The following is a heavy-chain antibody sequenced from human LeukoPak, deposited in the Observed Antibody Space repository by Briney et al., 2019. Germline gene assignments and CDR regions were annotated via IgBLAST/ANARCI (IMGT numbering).Heavy chain of an antibody. CDR2: IFSGGGT. V-gene: IGHV3-66*01. D-gene: IGHD6-25*01. CDR1: GLTVSINY. J-gene: IGHJ5*02. CDR3: ARDPGAAAGNLWS. Sequence: GGSLRLSCVVSGLTVSINYMTWVRQAPGKGLEWVSLIFSGGGTYYADSVKGRFTISRDSSKNTLYLQMNSLRAEDTALYYCARDPGAAAGNLWSWGQGTLVTVSS.